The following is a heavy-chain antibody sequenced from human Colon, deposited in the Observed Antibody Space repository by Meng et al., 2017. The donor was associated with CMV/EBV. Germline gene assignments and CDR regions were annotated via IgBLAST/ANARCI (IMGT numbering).Heavy chain of an antibody. CDR2: VSFDGSKK. J-gene: IGHJ4*02. Sequence: GGSLRLSCKASGFTIHWHGMHWVRQAPGKGLEWVASVSFDGSKKNYSDSVTGRFTISRDNSNNMQFLEMNSLRDEDSALYYCATGGGTQAAALGVFDFWGQGTLVTVS. V-gene: IGHV3-30*02. D-gene: IGHD6-25*01. CDR1: GFTIHWHG. CDR3: ATGGGTQAAALGVFDF.